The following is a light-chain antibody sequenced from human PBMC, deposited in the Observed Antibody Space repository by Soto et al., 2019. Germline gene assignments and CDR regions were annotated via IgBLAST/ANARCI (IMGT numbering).Light chain of an antibody. Sequence: QSVLTQPASVSGSPGQSITISCTGTGSDVGGYDYVSWYQHHPGKAPKVMIYEVTNRPSGVSNRFSGSKSGNTASLTISGLLAEDEADYNCSSYTSSSTYVFGTGTKVTVL. CDR2: EVT. V-gene: IGLV2-14*01. J-gene: IGLJ1*01. CDR3: SSYTSSSTYV. CDR1: GSDVGGYDY.